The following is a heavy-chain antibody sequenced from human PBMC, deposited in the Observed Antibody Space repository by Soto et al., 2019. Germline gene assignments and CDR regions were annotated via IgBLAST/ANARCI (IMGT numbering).Heavy chain of an antibody. Sequence: SETLSLTYTVSDGSLSSYYWSWIRQPPGKGLEWIGYIYYSGSTNYNPSLKSRVTISVDTSKNQFSLKLSSVTAADTAVYYCAGSYAEWFRELQDTYFAYWGQGTLVTVSS. V-gene: IGHV4-59*01. J-gene: IGHJ4*02. CDR2: IYYSGST. CDR1: DGSLSSYY. D-gene: IGHD3-10*01. CDR3: AGSYAEWFRELQDTYFAY.